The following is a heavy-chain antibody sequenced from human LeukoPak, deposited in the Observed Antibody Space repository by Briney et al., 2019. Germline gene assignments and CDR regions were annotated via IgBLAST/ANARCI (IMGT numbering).Heavy chain of an antibody. V-gene: IGHV3-53*01. Sequence: GGSLRLSCAAAGFTVSSNYVSWFRQAPGKGLEWVSVIYKGGTPYYADSVKGRFTISRDNSKNTLYLQMNNLRAEDTAVYYCARDQSAYGGAFDIWGQGAMATVSS. D-gene: IGHD3-10*01. CDR1: GFTVSSNY. J-gene: IGHJ3*02. CDR2: IYKGGTP. CDR3: ARDQSAYGGAFDI.